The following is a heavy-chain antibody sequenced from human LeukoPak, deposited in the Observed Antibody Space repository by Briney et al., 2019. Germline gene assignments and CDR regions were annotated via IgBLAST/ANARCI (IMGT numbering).Heavy chain of an antibody. D-gene: IGHD3-10*01. Sequence: TVKVSCKASGGTFSSYAISWVRQAPGQGLEWMGGIIPIFGTANYAQKFQGRVTITADESTSTAYMELSSLRSEDTAVYYCARGAITMVRGVIPGVYYYGMDVWGKGTTVTVSS. J-gene: IGHJ6*04. V-gene: IGHV1-69*13. CDR2: IIPIFGTA. CDR1: GGTFSSYA. CDR3: ARGAITMVRGVIPGVYYYGMDV.